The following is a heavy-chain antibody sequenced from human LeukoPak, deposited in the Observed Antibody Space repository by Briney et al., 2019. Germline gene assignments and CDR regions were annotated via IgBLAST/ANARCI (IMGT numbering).Heavy chain of an antibody. J-gene: IGHJ2*01. V-gene: IGHV5-51*01. D-gene: IGHD4-11*01. CDR1: GYSFTSYW. CDR2: IYPGESDT. CDR3: ARLYSNYGFGSGYFDR. Sequence: GESLKFSCKGSGYSFTSYWIGWVRQLHGKGLEWMGLIYPGESDTRYSPSFQGQVTSSADKSISTAYLQWRSLKASDTAMYYCARLYSNYGFGSGYFDRRGRGTLVTVSS.